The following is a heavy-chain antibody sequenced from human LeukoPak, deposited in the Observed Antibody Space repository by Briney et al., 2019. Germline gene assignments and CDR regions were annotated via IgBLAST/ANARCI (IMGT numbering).Heavy chain of an antibody. V-gene: IGHV1-69*05. D-gene: IGHD4-17*01. J-gene: IGHJ4*02. CDR1: GGTFSSYA. CDR2: IIPIFGTA. CDR3: ARDYGDYVDFYY. Sequence: ASVKVSCKASGGTFSSYAISWVRQAPGQGLEWMGGIIPIFGTANYAQKFQDRVTITTDESTSTAYLELSSLRSEDTAVYYCARDYGDYVDFYYWGQGTLVTVSS.